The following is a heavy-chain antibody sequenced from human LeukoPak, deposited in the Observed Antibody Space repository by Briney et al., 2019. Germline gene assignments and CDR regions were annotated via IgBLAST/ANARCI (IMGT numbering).Heavy chain of an antibody. J-gene: IGHJ4*02. Sequence: ASVKVSCKASGYTFTCYYMHWVRPAPGQGLEWMGWINPNSGGTNYAQKFQGRVTMTRDTSISTAYMELSRLRSDDTAVYYCARNPLQWLVLYYFDYWGQGTLVTVSS. D-gene: IGHD6-19*01. CDR3: ARNPLQWLVLYYFDY. CDR2: INPNSGGT. CDR1: GYTFTCYY. V-gene: IGHV1-2*02.